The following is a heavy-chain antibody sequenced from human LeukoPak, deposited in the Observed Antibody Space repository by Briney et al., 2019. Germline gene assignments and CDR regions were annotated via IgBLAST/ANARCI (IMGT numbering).Heavy chain of an antibody. D-gene: IGHD3-3*01. V-gene: IGHV3-21*01. CDR3: ARFWNAFDI. CDR1: GFTFSTYS. J-gene: IGHJ3*02. CDR2: ISSSSTYR. Sequence: GGSLRLSCAASGFTFSTYSMNWVRQAPGKGLEWVSSISSSSTYRYYADSVKGRFTISRDNAKNSLYLQMNSLRAEDTAVCYCARFWNAFDIWGQGTMVTVSS.